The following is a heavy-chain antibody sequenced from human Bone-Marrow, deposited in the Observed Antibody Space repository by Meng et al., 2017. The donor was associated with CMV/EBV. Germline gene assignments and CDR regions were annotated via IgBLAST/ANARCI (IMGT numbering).Heavy chain of an antibody. Sequence: TVHGGSITSSSRYWGWIRQPPGKGLEWIGSIYYSGSTFYNPSLESRVTISVDTSKNQFSLKLSSVTAADTAVYYCVRGGYYYWDFDYWGQGTLVTVSS. J-gene: IGHJ4*02. V-gene: IGHV4-39*01. D-gene: IGHD3-22*01. CDR2: IYYSGST. CDR3: VRGGYYYWDFDY. CDR1: GGSITSSSRY.